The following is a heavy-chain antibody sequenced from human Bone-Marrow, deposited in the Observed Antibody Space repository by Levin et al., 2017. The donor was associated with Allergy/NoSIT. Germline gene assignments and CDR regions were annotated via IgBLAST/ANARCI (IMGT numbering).Heavy chain of an antibody. V-gene: IGHV3-23*01. J-gene: IGHJ4*02. Sequence: GESLKISCAASGFTFNSYALSWVRQAPGKGLEWVSAISGSGSSTYYADSVKGRFTISRDNSMTTLYLQMNSLRAEDTAVYYCAKGAGWVAGAVALIWGQGTLVTVSS. CDR1: GFTFNSYA. CDR2: ISGSGSST. CDR3: AKGAGWVAGAVALI. D-gene: IGHD6-19*01.